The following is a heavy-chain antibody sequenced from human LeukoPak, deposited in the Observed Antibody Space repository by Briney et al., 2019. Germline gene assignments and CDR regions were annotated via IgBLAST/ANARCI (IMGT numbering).Heavy chain of an antibody. CDR3: ARAASWEVFDY. Sequence: ASVKVSCKASGYIFTSFYMHWVRQAPGQGLEWMGIINPSGGNTGYAQKFQGRVTMTRDTSTSTVYMELSSLRSEDTAVYYCARAASWEVFDYWGQGTLVTVSS. V-gene: IGHV1-46*01. CDR1: GYIFTSFY. D-gene: IGHD2-2*01. CDR2: INPSGGNT. J-gene: IGHJ4*02.